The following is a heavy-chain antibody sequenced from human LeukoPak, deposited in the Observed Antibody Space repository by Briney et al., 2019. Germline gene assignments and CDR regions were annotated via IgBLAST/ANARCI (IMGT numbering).Heavy chain of an antibody. CDR3: ARVVGIAAAPAKKNWFDP. J-gene: IGHJ5*02. CDR2: INHSGST. Sequence: SETLSLTCAVYGGSFSGYYWSWIRQPPGKGLEWLGEINHSGSTNYNPSLKSRVTISVDTSKNQFSLKLSSVTAADTAVYYCARVVGIAAAPAKKNWFDPWGQGTLVTVSS. D-gene: IGHD6-13*01. CDR1: GGSFSGYY. V-gene: IGHV4-34*01.